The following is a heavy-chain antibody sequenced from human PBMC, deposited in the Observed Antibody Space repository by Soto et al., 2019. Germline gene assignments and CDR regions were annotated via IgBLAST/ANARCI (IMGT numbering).Heavy chain of an antibody. V-gene: IGHV3-30*18. CDR3: AKDLGEDIVATIGYGMDV. CDR1: GFTFSSYG. D-gene: IGHD5-12*01. J-gene: IGHJ6*02. CDR2: ISYDGSNK. Sequence: GGSLRLSCAASGFTFSSYGMHWVRQAPGKGLEWVAVISYDGSNKYYADSVKGRFTISRDNSKNTLYLQMNSLRAEDTAVYYCAKDLGEDIVATIGYGMDVWGQGTTVTVSS.